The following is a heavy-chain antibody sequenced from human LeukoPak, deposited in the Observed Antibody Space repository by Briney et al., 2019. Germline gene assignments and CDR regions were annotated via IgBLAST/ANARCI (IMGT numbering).Heavy chain of an antibody. J-gene: IGHJ4*02. D-gene: IGHD2-2*02. CDR2: INADSGGT. CDR1: GYTFTGYY. Sequence: GASVKVSCKASGYTFTGYYMHWVRQAPGQGLEWMGWINADSGGTNYAQKFQGRVTMTRDTSISTAYMELSRLRSDDTAVYYCAGRYCSTTSCYMADYWGQGTLVTVSS. V-gene: IGHV1-2*02. CDR3: AGRYCSTTSCYMADY.